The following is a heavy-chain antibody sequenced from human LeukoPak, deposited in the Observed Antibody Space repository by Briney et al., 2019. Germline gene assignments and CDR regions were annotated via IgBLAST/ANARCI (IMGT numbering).Heavy chain of an antibody. Sequence: GGSLRLSCAASGFTFISYAMSWVRQAPGKGLEWVSSITSPVGRMYYADSLKGRITISRDNARSTLYLQMNSLRAEDTAVYYCATDGRSSGWYGFDYWGQGILVTVSS. CDR2: ITSPVGRM. CDR1: GFTFISYA. CDR3: ATDGRSSGWYGFDY. V-gene: IGHV3-21*01. D-gene: IGHD6-19*01. J-gene: IGHJ4*02.